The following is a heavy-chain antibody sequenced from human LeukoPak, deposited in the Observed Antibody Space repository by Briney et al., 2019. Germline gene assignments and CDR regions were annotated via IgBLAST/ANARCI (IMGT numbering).Heavy chain of an antibody. V-gene: IGHV3-30*02. CDR3: AKESDYYDSSGYSFDY. J-gene: IGHJ4*02. D-gene: IGHD3-22*01. CDR1: GFTFSSNG. CDR2: IRYDGSNK. Sequence: GGSLRLSCAASGFTFSSNGMHWVRQAPGKGLEWVAFIRYDGSNKYYADSVKGRFTISRDNSKNTLYLQMNSLRAEDTAVYYCAKESDYYDSSGYSFDYWGQGTLITVSS.